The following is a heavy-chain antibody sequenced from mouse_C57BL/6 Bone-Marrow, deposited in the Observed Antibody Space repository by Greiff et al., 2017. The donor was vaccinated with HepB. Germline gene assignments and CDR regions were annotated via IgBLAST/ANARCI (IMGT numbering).Heavy chain of an antibody. CDR3: AKSGSSYYAMDY. J-gene: IGHJ4*01. V-gene: IGHV2-5*01. CDR2: IWRGGST. Sequence: VKLKESGPGLVQPSQSLSITCTVSGFSLTSYGVHWVRQSPGKGLEWLGVIWRGGSTDYNAAFMSRLSITKDNSKSQVFFKMNSLQADDTAIYYCAKSGSSYYAMDYWGQGTSVTVSS. CDR1: GFSLTSYG.